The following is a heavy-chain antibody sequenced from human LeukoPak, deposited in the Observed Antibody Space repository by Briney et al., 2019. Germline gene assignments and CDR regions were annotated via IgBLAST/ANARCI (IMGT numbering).Heavy chain of an antibody. CDR3: ARELDGYRDAFDI. CDR2: ISSSGSTI. V-gene: IGHV3-48*03. Sequence: PGGSLRLSCAASGFTFSSYEMNWVRRAPGKGLEWVSYISSSGSTIYYADSVKGRFTISRDNAKNSLFLQMNSLRAEDTVVYYCARELDGYRDAFDIWGQGTMVTVSS. D-gene: IGHD5-24*01. J-gene: IGHJ3*02. CDR1: GFTFSSYE.